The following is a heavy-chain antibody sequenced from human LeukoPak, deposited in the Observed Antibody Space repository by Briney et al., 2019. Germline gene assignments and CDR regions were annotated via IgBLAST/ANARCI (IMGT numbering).Heavy chain of an antibody. J-gene: IGHJ4*02. D-gene: IGHD5-12*01. Sequence: ASVKVSCKASGYSFTGYYMHWLRQAPGQGLEWVGCINLNSGGTNYAQTFQGRVTMTRDTSISTAYMELSRLRSDDTAVYYCARGAGEDVDIVATVGGCDYWGQGTLVTVSS. CDR2: INLNSGGT. CDR3: ARGAGEDVDIVATVGGCDY. V-gene: IGHV1-2*02. CDR1: GYSFTGYY.